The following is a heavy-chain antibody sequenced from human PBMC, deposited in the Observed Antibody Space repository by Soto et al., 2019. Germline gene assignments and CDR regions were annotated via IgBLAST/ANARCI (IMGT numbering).Heavy chain of an antibody. V-gene: IGHV3-23*01. CDR3: ARGSTDSYPGSRIFDF. D-gene: IGHD3-10*01. Sequence: GSLRLSCAASGFTFSSYAMSWVRQAPGKGLEWVSAISGSGGSTYYADSVKGRFTISRDNSKNTLYLQMSSLRAEDSAVYYCARGSTDSYPGSRIFDFWGRGTLVTVSS. CDR1: GFTFSSYA. CDR2: ISGSGGST. J-gene: IGHJ4*02.